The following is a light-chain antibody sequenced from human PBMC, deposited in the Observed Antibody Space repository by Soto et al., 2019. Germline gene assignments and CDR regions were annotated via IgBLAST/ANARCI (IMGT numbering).Light chain of an antibody. J-gene: IGKJ1*01. Sequence: DIQMTQSPSSLSASVGDRVTISCRASQRVSTYLNCYQQKPGQAPRLLIYAASSLQSGVPARFSGSGSETDFTLTISSLQPGDFATYSCQQSYSSTRTFGQGTKV. CDR1: QRVSTY. CDR2: AAS. CDR3: QQSYSSTRT. V-gene: IGKV1-39*01.